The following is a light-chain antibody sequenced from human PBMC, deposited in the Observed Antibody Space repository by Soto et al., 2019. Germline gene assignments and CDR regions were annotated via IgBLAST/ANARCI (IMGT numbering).Light chain of an antibody. CDR2: GAS. CDR3: HQYGGSTWVT. V-gene: IGKV3-20*01. Sequence: EIVLTQSPGTLSLSPGERATLSCRASQSVSSNYLAWYHQKPGQAPRLLIYGASSRATGITDRFSGSGSGTDFTLTISILEPEDFAVYYCHQYGGSTWVTFGGGTKVEIK. J-gene: IGKJ4*01. CDR1: QSVSSNY.